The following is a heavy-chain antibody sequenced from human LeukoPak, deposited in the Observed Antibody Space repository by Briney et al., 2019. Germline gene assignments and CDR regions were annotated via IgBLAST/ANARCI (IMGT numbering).Heavy chain of an antibody. CDR1: GYTLTELS. D-gene: IGHD3-22*01. CDR2: FDPEDGET. J-gene: IGHJ4*02. V-gene: IGHV1-24*01. CDR3: ATSTYYYGSSHPGTDY. Sequence: ASVKVSCKVSGYTLTELSMHWVRQAPGKGLEWMGGFDPEDGETIYAQKFQGRVTMTEDTSTDTAYMELSSLRSEDTAVYYCATSTYYYGSSHPGTDYWGQGTLVTVSS.